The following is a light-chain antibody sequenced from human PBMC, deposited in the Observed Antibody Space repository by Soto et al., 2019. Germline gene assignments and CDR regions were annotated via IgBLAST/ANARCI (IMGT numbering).Light chain of an antibody. CDR2: GAS. V-gene: IGKV3-15*01. Sequence: ERVMTQSPATLSVSPGERATLSCRASQSVGGDLAWYQQKPGQAPRLLIYGASSRAPGIPDRFSGSGSGTEFTLTISSLQSEDSAVYYCQQYENWPQLTFGGGTNVDIK. CDR1: QSVGGD. CDR3: QQYENWPQLT. J-gene: IGKJ4*01.